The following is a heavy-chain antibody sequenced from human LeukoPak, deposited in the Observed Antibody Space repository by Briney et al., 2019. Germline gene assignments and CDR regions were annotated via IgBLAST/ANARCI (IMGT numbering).Heavy chain of an antibody. V-gene: IGHV3-30*18. CDR1: GFTFSSYV. CDR2: ISYDGSNK. Sequence: AGSLRLSCAASGFTFSSYVMHWVRQAPGKGLDWVAVISYDGSNKYYADSVKGRFTISRDNSNNTVYLQMNSLRAEDTAVYYCAKPDYWGQGTLVTVSS. CDR3: AKPDY. J-gene: IGHJ4*02.